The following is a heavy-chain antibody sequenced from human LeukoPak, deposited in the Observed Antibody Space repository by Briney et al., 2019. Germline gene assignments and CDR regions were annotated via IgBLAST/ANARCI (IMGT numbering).Heavy chain of an antibody. CDR2: ISYDGSNK. V-gene: IGHV3-30-3*01. CDR3: TKETKTDPPLGY. CDR1: GFTFSSYA. Sequence: GGSLRLSCAASGFTFSSYAMHWVRQAPGKGLEWVAVISYDGSNKYYADSVKGRFTISRDNSKNTVYLQMNSLKTEDTAVYYCTKETKTDPPLGYWGQGTLVTVSS. D-gene: IGHD2-8*01. J-gene: IGHJ4*02.